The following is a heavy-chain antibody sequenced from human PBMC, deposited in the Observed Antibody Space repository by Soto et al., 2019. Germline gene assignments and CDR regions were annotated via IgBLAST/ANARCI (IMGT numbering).Heavy chain of an antibody. CDR1: GGSINDYF. CDR3: ARAGRTYHDIGYYFDY. CDR2: IYYGGST. Sequence: SETLSLTCTVSGGSINDYFWTWIRQPPGKGLEWIGYIYYGGSTYYNASLKSRLTMSVDTSKNQFSLKLSSVTAADTAVYYCARAGRTYHDIGYYFDYWGQGTRVTVSS. V-gene: IGHV4-59*01. D-gene: IGHD1-7*01. J-gene: IGHJ4*02.